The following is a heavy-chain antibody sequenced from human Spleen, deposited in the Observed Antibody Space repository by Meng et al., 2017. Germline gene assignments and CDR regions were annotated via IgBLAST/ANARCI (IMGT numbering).Heavy chain of an antibody. CDR1: GGSISSGGYY. V-gene: IGHV4-31*01. J-gene: IGHJ4*02. CDR3: ARGPTTMAHDFDY. Sequence: QVQLQQWGAGLLKPSETLSLTCVVSGGSISSGGYYWSWIRQHPGKGLEWIGYIYYSGSTYYNPSLKSLVTISVDTSQNNLSLKLSSVTAADSAVYYCARGPTTMAHDFDYWGQGTLVTVSS. D-gene: IGHD4-11*01. CDR2: IYYSGST.